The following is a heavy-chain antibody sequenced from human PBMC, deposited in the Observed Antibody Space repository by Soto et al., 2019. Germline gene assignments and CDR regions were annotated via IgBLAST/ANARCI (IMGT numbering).Heavy chain of an antibody. CDR1: GFSFVNYA. V-gene: IGHV3-23*01. D-gene: IGHD6-19*01. Sequence: GGSLRLSCAASGFSFVNYAMNWVRQAPGKGLEWVSGLSGSGTSTYYADSVKGRFTISRDNSRDTLFLQMNSLTADGTAVYYCAKATTNGGWFNPFDSWGQGALVTVSS. J-gene: IGHJ4*02. CDR2: LSGSGTST. CDR3: AKATTNGGWFNPFDS.